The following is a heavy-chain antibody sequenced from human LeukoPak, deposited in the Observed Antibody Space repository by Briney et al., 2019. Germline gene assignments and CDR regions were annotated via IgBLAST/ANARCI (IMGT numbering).Heavy chain of an antibody. CDR1: GYTFTSYD. Sequence: ASVKVSCKASGYTFTSYDINWVRQATGQGLEWMGWMSPNSGNTGYAQKFQGRVTMTRNTSISTAYMELSSLRSEDTAVYYCARVAARRVNWFDPWGQGTLVTVSS. D-gene: IGHD6-6*01. V-gene: IGHV1-8*01. J-gene: IGHJ5*02. CDR3: ARVAARRVNWFDP. CDR2: MSPNSGNT.